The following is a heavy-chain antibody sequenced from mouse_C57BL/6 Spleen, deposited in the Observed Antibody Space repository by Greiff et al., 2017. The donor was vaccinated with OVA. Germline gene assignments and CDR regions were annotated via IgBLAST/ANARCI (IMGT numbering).Heavy chain of an antibody. D-gene: IGHD1-1*01. CDR1: GYTFTSYW. J-gene: IGHJ1*03. Sequence: QVQLQQPGAELVKPGASVKVSCKASGYTFTSYWMHWVKQRPGQGLEWIGRIDPEDGETKYAPKFQGKATITADTSSNTAFLQLSSLTSEDAAVYYCVYGSWYFDFWGTGTTVTVSS. CDR2: IDPEDGET. V-gene: IGHV1-74*01. CDR3: VYGSWYFDF.